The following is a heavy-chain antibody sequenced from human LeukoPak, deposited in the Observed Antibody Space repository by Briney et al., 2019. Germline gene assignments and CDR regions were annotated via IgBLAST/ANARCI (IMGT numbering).Heavy chain of an antibody. D-gene: IGHD2-15*01. J-gene: IGHJ4*02. CDR1: GFSFNNYG. CDR3: AKPRVSIGSHFDY. CDR2: IPYDGSSE. Sequence: EGSLRLSCAASGFSFNNYGMHWVRQAPGRGLEWVAMIPYDGSSEKYADFVKGRFTISRDNSKNTLYLQMNSLRDEDTALYYCAKPRVSIGSHFDYWGQGTLVTVSS. V-gene: IGHV3-30*18.